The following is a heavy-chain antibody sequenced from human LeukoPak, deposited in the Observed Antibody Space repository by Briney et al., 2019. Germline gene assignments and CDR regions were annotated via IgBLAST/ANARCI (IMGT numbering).Heavy chain of an antibody. V-gene: IGHV3-30*18. J-gene: IGHJ4*02. CDR3: AKDRAWIQLWND. CDR1: GFTFSSYG. D-gene: IGHD5-18*01. Sequence: SGGSLTLSCAASGFTFSSYGMHWVRQAPGKGLEWVAVISSDGSDKYYADSVKGRFTISRDNSKNTLYLQMNSLRAEDTAVYYCAKDRAWIQLWNDWGQGTLVTVSS. CDR2: ISSDGSDK.